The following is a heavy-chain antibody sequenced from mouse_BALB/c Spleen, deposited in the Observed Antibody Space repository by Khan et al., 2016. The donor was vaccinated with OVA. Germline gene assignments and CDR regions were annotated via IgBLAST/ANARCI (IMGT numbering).Heavy chain of an antibody. D-gene: IGHD2-3*01. CDR1: GYTFTDYS. CDR3: ARSDGYYGCFAY. V-gene: IGHV9-2-1*01. Sequence: QIQLVQSGPELKKPGETVKISCKASGYTFTDYSMHWVKQAPGKGLNYMGWINTEFGEPTYADDFKGRFAFSLETSASTAYLQINNLKNEDTATYFCARSDGYYGCFAYWGQGTLVTVSA. J-gene: IGHJ3*01. CDR2: INTEFGEP.